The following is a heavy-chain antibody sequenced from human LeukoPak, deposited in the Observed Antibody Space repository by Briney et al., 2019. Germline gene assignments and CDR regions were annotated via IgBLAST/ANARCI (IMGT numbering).Heavy chain of an antibody. CDR1: GFTFSNYE. CDR3: ARGVGSSWPGWFDP. CDR2: ISHSGRTI. D-gene: IGHD6-13*01. Sequence: GGSLRLSCAASGFTFSNYELNWVRQAPGKGLDWVSYISHSGRTIYSADSVKGRFTISRDNAKNSLYLQMNSLRAEDTAVYYCARGVGSSWPGWFDPWGQGTLVTVSS. V-gene: IGHV3-48*03. J-gene: IGHJ5*02.